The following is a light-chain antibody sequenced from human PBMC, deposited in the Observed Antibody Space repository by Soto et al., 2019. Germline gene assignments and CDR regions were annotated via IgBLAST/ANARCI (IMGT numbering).Light chain of an antibody. Sequence: EIVLTQSPATLSLSPGERATLSCRASESLYTYLAWFQQKPGQAPRLLIFDTSKRATGVPARFSGSGAGTDYTLTISSLEPDDFAVYYCQQYNSWPTFGGGTKVEIK. V-gene: IGKV3-11*01. CDR3: QQYNSWPT. CDR1: ESLYTY. J-gene: IGKJ4*01. CDR2: DTS.